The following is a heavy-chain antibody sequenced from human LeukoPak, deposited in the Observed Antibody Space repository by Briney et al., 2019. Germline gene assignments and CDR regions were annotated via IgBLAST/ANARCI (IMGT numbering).Heavy chain of an antibody. CDR3: AKGGHTNGVDDDAFDI. V-gene: IGHV3-30*02. CDR1: GFTFSSYG. Sequence: PGESLKISCAASGFTFSSYGIHWVRQAPGKGPEWVAFVHYDGSNKYYADSVKGRFTVSRDNSKNTLYLQMNSLRAEDTAVYYCAKGGHTNGVDDDAFDIWGQGTMVTVSS. J-gene: IGHJ3*02. CDR2: VHYDGSNK. D-gene: IGHD2-8*01.